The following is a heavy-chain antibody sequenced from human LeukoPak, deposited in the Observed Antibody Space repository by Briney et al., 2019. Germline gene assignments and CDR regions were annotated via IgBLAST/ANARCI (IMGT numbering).Heavy chain of an antibody. D-gene: IGHD2-2*01. Sequence: ASVKVSCKASGYTFTSYDINWVRQATGQGLEWMGWMNPNSGNTGYAQKFQGRVTMTRNTSISTAYMELSSLRSEDTAVYYCASPTRSYCSSTSCPNPGRDAFDIWGQGTMVTVSS. CDR3: ASPTRSYCSSTSCPNPGRDAFDI. V-gene: IGHV1-8*01. CDR2: MNPNSGNT. CDR1: GYTFTSYD. J-gene: IGHJ3*02.